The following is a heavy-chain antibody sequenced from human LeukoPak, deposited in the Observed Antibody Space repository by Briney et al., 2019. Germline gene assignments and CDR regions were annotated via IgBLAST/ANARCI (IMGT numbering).Heavy chain of an antibody. CDR2: IYYSGST. CDR3: ARDPGYSSSSGVFDY. Sequence: SETLSLTCTVSGGSISSYYWSWIRQPPGKGLEWIGYIYYSGSTNYNPSLKSRVTISVDTSKNQFSLKLSSVTAADTAVYYCARDPGYSSSSGVFDYWGQGTLVTVSS. D-gene: IGHD6-6*01. CDR1: GGSISSYY. V-gene: IGHV4-59*01. J-gene: IGHJ4*02.